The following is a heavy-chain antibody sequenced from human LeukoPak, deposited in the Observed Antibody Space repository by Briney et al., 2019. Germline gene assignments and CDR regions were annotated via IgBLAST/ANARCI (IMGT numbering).Heavy chain of an antibody. V-gene: IGHV5-51*01. D-gene: IGHD6-6*01. CDR3: ARRKSSSSWGGGFDY. CDR1: GYSFTSYW. CDR2: IYPGDSDT. J-gene: IGHJ4*02. Sequence: GESLKISCKGSGYSFTSYWIGWVRQMPGKGLGWMGIIYPGDSDTRYSPSFQGQVTISADKSISTAYLQWSSLKASDTAMYYCARRKSSSSWGGGFDYWGQGTLVTVSS.